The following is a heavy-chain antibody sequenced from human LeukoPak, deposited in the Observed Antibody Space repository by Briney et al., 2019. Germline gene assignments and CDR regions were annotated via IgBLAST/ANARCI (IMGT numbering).Heavy chain of an antibody. CDR1: GGSNSSYY. CDR2: IYYRGST. D-gene: IGHD6-19*01. Sequence: SDTLSLPCTVSGGSNSSYYWSWMRQPTGEGLEWLGYIYYRGSTNYNPSLKSRVSISVDTSKIQFYLKLSSVTDADTAVYYCARDSSGWYEGFDYWGQGTLVTVSS. J-gene: IGHJ4*02. V-gene: IGHV4-59*01. CDR3: ARDSSGWYEGFDY.